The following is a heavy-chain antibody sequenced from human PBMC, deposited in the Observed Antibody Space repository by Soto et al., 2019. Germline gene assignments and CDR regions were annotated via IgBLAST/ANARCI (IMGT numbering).Heavy chain of an antibody. CDR1: VFTFSRYA. D-gene: IGHD6-19*01. J-gene: IGHJ4*02. Sequence: GALRLSCAASVFTFSRYAMNWVRQAPGKGLEWVSSISYSDHSTYYADSVKGRFTISRDNSKDTLYLQMNNLRAEDTAVYYCARRGGSNGWGDFDSWGQGTLVTVSS. CDR3: ARRGGSNGWGDFDS. CDR2: ISYSDHST. V-gene: IGHV3-23*01.